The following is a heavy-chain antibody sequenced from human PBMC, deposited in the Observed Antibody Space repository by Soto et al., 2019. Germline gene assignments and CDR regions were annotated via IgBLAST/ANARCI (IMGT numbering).Heavy chain of an antibody. CDR2: IHPGDSDT. Sequence: EVQLVQSGAEVKKPGESLKISCKGSGYSFTNYWIGWVRQMPGKGLEWMGIIHPGDSDTRYSPSFQGQVTSSADKSMNAAYVQWSSLEASDTAMYYCATGRDTVVVPPAWMKGYFASLGQGTPATVSS. D-gene: IGHD2-2*01. V-gene: IGHV5-51*01. J-gene: IGHJ4*02. CDR3: ATGRDTVVVPPAWMKGYFAS. CDR1: GYSFTNYW.